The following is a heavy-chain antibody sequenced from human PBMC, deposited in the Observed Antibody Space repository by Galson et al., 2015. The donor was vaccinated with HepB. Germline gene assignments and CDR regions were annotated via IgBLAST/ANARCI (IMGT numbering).Heavy chain of an antibody. V-gene: IGHV1-3*01. CDR3: AREGITIFGVVTRYYYYGMDV. Sequence: SVKVSCKASGYTFTSYAMHWVRQAPGQRLEWMGWINAGNGNTKYSQKFQGRVTITRDTSASTAYMELSSLRSEDTAVYYCAREGITIFGVVTRYYYYGMDVWGQGTTVTVSS. J-gene: IGHJ6*02. CDR1: GYTFTSYA. CDR2: INAGNGNT. D-gene: IGHD3-3*01.